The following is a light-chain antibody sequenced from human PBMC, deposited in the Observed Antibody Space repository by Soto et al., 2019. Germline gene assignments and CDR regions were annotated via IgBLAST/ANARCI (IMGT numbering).Light chain of an antibody. CDR2: AAT. J-gene: IGKJ1*01. V-gene: IGKV1-12*01. Sequence: DIQMTQSPSSVSASVGDTVTITCRASQDINSRLAWFQQQPGRPPKYVIQAATMLQSGFPSRFAASGSGRDFTLPIHTLQPQDSATYCCLQPANFPRTFGQGTKLDIK. CDR3: LQPANFPRT. CDR1: QDINSR.